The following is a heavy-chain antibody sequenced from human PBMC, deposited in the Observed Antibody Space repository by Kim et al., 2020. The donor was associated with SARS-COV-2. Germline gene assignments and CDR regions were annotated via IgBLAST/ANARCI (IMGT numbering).Heavy chain of an antibody. J-gene: IGHJ5*02. CDR2: IIPIFGTA. CDR1: AGTFSSYA. V-gene: IGHV1-69*13. D-gene: IGHD2-2*01. Sequence: SVKVSCKASAGTFSSYAISWVRQAPGQGLEWMGGIIPIFGTANYAQKFQGRVTITADESTSTAYMELSSLRSEDTAVYYCAADEPLGYCSSTSCSNWFDPWGQGTLVTVSS. CDR3: AADEPLGYCSSTSCSNWFDP.